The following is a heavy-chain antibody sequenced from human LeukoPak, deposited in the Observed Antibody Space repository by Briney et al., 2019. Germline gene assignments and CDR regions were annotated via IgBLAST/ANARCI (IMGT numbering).Heavy chain of an antibody. Sequence: PSETLSLTCTVSGGSISSSSYYWGWVRQPPGKGLEWIGSIYYSGSTNYNPSLKSRVTISVDTSKNQFSLKLSSLTAADTAVYYCARLPAGILTGYYDYWGQGTLVTVSS. D-gene: IGHD3-9*01. J-gene: IGHJ4*02. V-gene: IGHV4-39*07. CDR2: IYYSGST. CDR1: GGSISSSSYY. CDR3: ARLPAGILTGYYDY.